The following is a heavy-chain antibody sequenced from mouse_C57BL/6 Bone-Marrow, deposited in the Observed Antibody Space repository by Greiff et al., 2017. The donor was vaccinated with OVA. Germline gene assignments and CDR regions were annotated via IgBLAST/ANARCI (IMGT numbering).Heavy chain of an antibody. D-gene: IGHD1-1*01. Sequence: QVQLQQPGAKLVKPGASVKLSCKASGYTFTSYWMHWVKQRPGRGLEWIGRIDPNSGGTKYNEKFKSKATLTVDKPSSTAYMQLSSLTSEDSAVYYCARSGVITTVVAAPMDYWGQGTSVTVSS. CDR2: IDPNSGGT. CDR1: GYTFTSYW. J-gene: IGHJ4*01. CDR3: ARSGVITTVVAAPMDY. V-gene: IGHV1-72*01.